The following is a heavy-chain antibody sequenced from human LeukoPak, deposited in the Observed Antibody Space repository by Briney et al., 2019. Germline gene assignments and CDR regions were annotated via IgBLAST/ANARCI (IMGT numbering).Heavy chain of an antibody. V-gene: IGHV4-34*01. CDR3: ASLQTAGIDY. J-gene: IGHJ4*02. D-gene: IGHD1-1*01. CDR1: GGSISSYY. CDR2: INHSGST. Sequence: SETLSLTCTVSGGSISSYYWSWIRQPPGKGLEWIGEINHSGSTNYNPPLKSRVTISVDTSKNQFSLKLSSVTAADTAVYYCASLQTAGIDYWGQGTLVTVSS.